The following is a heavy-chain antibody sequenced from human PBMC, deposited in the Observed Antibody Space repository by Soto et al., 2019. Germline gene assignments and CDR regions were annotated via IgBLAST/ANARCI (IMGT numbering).Heavy chain of an antibody. CDR3: ARGKQHLVPYNWFDP. V-gene: IGHV3-49*03. D-gene: IGHD6-13*01. CDR1: GFIFRDFT. Sequence: GGSLRLSCSASGFIFRDFTMSWFRQAPGKGLEWVGFIRSKAYGGTTEYAASVKGRFTISRDDSKSIAYLQMNGLKTEDTAVYYCARGKQHLVPYNWFDPWGLGTLVTVSS. J-gene: IGHJ5*02. CDR2: IRSKAYGGTT.